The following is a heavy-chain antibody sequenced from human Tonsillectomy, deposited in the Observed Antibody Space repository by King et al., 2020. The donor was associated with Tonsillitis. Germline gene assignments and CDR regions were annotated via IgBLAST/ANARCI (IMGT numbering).Heavy chain of an antibody. CDR3: ARGRDGYIFDY. CDR2: ISFDGSYK. J-gene: IGHJ4*02. V-gene: IGHV3-33*05. Sequence: VQLVESGGGVVQPGRSLRLSCAASGFTFSTYDMYWVRQAPGKGLEWVAVISFDGSYKYYADSVTGRFTISRDNSKNTLYLQMNSLRAEDTAVYYCARGRDGYIFDYWGQGTLVTVSS. D-gene: IGHD5-24*01. CDR1: GFTFSTYD.